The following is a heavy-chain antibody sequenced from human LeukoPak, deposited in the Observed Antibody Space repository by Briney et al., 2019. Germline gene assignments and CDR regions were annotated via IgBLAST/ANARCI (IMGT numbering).Heavy chain of an antibody. CDR2: VYYSGST. J-gene: IGHJ3*02. CDR3: ARMGSRWYRMDAFDI. V-gene: IGHV4-61*01. CDR1: GYSIRSGFY. Sequence: SETLSLTCTVSGYSIRSGFYWGWIRQPPGKGLEWIGYVYYSGSTNYNPSLKSRVTISVDTSKHQFSLRLSSVTAADTAVYYCARMGSRWYRMDAFDIWGQGTMVSVSS. D-gene: IGHD6-13*01.